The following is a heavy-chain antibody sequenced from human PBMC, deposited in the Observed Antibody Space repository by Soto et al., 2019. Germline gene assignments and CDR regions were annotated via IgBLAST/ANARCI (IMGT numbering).Heavy chain of an antibody. V-gene: IGHV3-30-3*01. CDR1: GFTFSSYA. CDR3: ARDPRGYSYGYFDY. CDR2: ISYDGSNK. D-gene: IGHD5-18*01. J-gene: IGHJ4*02. Sequence: GGSLRLSCAAPGFTFSSYAMHWVRQAPGKGLEWVAVISYDGSNKYYADSVKGRFTISRDNSKNTLYLQMNSLRAEDTAVYYCARDPRGYSYGYFDYWGQGTLVTVYS.